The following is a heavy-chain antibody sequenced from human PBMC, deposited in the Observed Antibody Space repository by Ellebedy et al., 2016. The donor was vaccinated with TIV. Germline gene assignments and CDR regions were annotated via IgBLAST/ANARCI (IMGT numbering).Heavy chain of an antibody. J-gene: IGHJ4*02. CDR1: GGSISSSSYY. D-gene: IGHD2-21*02. V-gene: IGHV4-39*01. CDR2: MYYSGST. CDR3: ARRAVVTMFDY. Sequence: MPSETLSLTCTVSGGSISSSSYYWGWIRQPPGKGLEWIGSMYYSGSTNYNPSLTSRVTISVDTSKNQFSLNLNSLTAADTAVYYCARRAVVTMFDYWGQGTLVTVTS.